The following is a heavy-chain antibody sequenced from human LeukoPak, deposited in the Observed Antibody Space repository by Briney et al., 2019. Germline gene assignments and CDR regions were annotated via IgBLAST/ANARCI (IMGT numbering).Heavy chain of an antibody. V-gene: IGHV5-51*01. CDR3: ARLTVTTSYYMDV. D-gene: IGHD4-11*01. J-gene: IGHJ6*03. CDR1: GYSLTSYW. CDR2: IYPGDSDT. Sequence: GESLKISCKGSGYSLTSYWIGRVRQMPGKGLEWMGIIYPGDSDTRYSPSFQGQVTISADKSISTAYLQWSSLKASDTAMYYCARLTVTTSYYMDVWGKGTTVTVSS.